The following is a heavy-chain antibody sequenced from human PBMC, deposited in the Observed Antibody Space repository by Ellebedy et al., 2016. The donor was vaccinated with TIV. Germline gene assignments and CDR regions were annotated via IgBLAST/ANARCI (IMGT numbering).Heavy chain of an antibody. CDR1: GYTFTGYY. V-gene: IGHV1-2*02. CDR3: ARVDTAMVSGMDV. CDR2: INPNSGGT. J-gene: IGHJ6*02. D-gene: IGHD5-18*01. Sequence: ASVKVSCKASGYTFTGYYMHWVRQAPGQGLEWMGWINPNSGGTNYAQKFQGRVTMTRDTSISTAYMELSRLRSDDTAVYYCARVDTAMVSGMDVWGQGTTVTVSS.